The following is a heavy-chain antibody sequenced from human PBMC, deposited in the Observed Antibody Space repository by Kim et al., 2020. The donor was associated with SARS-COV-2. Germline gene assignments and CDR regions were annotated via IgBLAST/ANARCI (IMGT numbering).Heavy chain of an antibody. J-gene: IGHJ4*02. CDR1: GGSISSSSYY. CDR3: ARHPIVARRVVYFDY. CDR2: IYYSGST. Sequence: SQTLSLTCTVSGGSISSSSYYWGWIRQPPGKGLEWIGSIYYSGSTYYNPSLKSRVTISVDTSKNQFSLKLSSVTAADTAVYYCARHPIVARRVVYFDYWGQGTLVTVSS. V-gene: IGHV4-39*01. D-gene: IGHD5-12*01.